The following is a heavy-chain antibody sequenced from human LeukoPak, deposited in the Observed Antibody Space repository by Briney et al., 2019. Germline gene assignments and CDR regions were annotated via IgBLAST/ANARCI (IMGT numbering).Heavy chain of an antibody. V-gene: IGHV3-23*01. J-gene: IGHJ4*02. CDR1: GFTFSNYA. Sequence: PGGSLRLSCAASGFTFSNYAMSWVRQAPGKGLELVSTISASGVSTYYADSLKGRFTISRDNSVNTLSLQINSLRAEDAAVYYCAKLPYSTYYYFDHWGQGTLVTVSS. CDR3: AKLPYSTYYYFDH. D-gene: IGHD4-11*01. CDR2: ISASGVST.